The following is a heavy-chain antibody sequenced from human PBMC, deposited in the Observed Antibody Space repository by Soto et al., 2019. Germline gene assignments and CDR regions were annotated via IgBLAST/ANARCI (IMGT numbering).Heavy chain of an antibody. J-gene: IGHJ3*02. CDR2: VYYGGRS. V-gene: IGHV4-39*02. CDR3: ARDLDSYCGGDCYTDAFDI. Sequence: SETLSLTCTVSSASVSSTTYTWGWIRQPPGKGLEWVASVYYGGRSYYNPSLNSRVTISVDTSKNQFSLKMTSVTAADTAVYYCARDLDSYCGGDCYTDAFDIWGQWTMVTVSS. CDR1: SASVSSTTYT. D-gene: IGHD2-21*02.